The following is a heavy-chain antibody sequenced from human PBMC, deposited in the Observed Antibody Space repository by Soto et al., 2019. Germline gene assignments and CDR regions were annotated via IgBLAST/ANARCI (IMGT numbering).Heavy chain of an antibody. D-gene: IGHD4-4*01. CDR2: ISSSSSTI. J-gene: IGHJ6*02. V-gene: IGHV3-48*02. CDR1: GFTFSSYS. CDR3: ARELAVTTYYYYRMDV. Sequence: RLSCAASGFTFSSYSMNWVRQAPGKGLEGVSYISSSSSTIYYADSAKGRFTISRDNAKNSLYLQMNSLRDEDTAVYYCARELAVTTYYYYRMDVWGQGTTVTVSS.